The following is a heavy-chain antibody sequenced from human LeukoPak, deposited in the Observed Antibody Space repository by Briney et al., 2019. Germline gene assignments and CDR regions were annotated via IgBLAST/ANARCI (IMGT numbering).Heavy chain of an antibody. D-gene: IGHD2-21*02. CDR2: IVVGRGET. V-gene: IGHV1-58*02. J-gene: IGHJ5*02. CDR3: AAETYSDSCCWFDP. CDR1: GLTFSSSA. Sequence: SVKVSCKTSGLTFSSSAIQWVRQARGQPLEWIGWIVVGRGETKYTQKLQGRVTITSDLSTSTAYMELSSLRSEDTAVYYCAAETYSDSCCWFDPWGQGTLVTVSS.